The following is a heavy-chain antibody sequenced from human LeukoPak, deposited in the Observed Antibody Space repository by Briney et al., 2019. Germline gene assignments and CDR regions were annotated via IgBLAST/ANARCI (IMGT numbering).Heavy chain of an antibody. Sequence: GGSLRLSCAASGFTLSNFAMTWVRQAPGQGLEWVSSITGSGALTYYADSVKGRFTISKDNAMDTLFLQMNSLRADDTAVYFCAKDKFAGSGYQFDSWGQGSLVIVSS. CDR1: GFTLSNFA. V-gene: IGHV3-23*01. CDR2: ITGSGALT. CDR3: AKDKFAGSGYQFDS. J-gene: IGHJ4*02. D-gene: IGHD3-10*01.